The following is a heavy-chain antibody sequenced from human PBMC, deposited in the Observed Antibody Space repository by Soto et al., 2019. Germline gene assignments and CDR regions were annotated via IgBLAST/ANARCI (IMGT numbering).Heavy chain of an antibody. CDR2: IYYNGIT. V-gene: IGHV4-31*03. CDR3: ARARFYGSERTVFDF. D-gene: IGHD3-10*01. J-gene: IGHJ4*02. CDR1: RGSVSSGGYY. Sequence: QVQLQESGPGLVKPSQTLSLTCTVSRGSVSSGGYYWSWIRQHPGKGLEWIGYIYYNGITDYNPSLKSRLIISVATSKNQFSLILSSVTAVDTAVYYCARARFYGSERTVFDFWGQGTLVTVSS.